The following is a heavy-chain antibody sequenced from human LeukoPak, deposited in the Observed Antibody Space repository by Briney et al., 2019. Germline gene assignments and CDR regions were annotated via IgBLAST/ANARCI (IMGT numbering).Heavy chain of an antibody. Sequence: GASVKVSCKASGYTFTTYAIHWVRQAPGRSLEWMGRINAGNGDAKYSQNFHDRITITRDTSASTVYMELTSLRSDDTAVYYCARGDTMIVVDAFDIWGQGTMVTVSS. D-gene: IGHD3-22*01. CDR1: GYTFTTYA. J-gene: IGHJ3*02. V-gene: IGHV1-3*01. CDR2: INAGNGDA. CDR3: ARGDTMIVVDAFDI.